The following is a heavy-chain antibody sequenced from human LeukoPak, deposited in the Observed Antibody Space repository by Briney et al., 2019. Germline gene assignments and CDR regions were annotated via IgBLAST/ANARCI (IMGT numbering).Heavy chain of an antibody. CDR2: IHPSGTT. J-gene: IGHJ4*02. CDR3: AKDSGSWCLDY. CDR1: GYTFTNHH. Sequence: ASVKVSCKASGYTFTNHHMHWVRQAPGQGLEWLGMIHPSGTTTYAQNFQGRVTMTADTSTSTVYVELSSLRSDDTAIYYCAKDSGSWCLDYWGQGTLVTVSS. D-gene: IGHD6-13*01. V-gene: IGHV1-46*01.